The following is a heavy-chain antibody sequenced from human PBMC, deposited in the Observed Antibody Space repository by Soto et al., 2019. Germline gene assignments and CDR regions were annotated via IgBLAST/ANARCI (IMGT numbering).Heavy chain of an antibody. CDR1: GFTFSSYG. Sequence: GGSLRLSCAASGFTFSSYGMHWVRQAPGKGLEWVAVISYDGSNKYYADSVKGRLTISRDNSKNTLYLQMNSLRAEDTAVYYCAKGLDYDSSGYFDYWGQGTLVTVSS. CDR3: AKGLDYDSSGYFDY. D-gene: IGHD3-22*01. J-gene: IGHJ4*02. V-gene: IGHV3-30*18. CDR2: ISYDGSNK.